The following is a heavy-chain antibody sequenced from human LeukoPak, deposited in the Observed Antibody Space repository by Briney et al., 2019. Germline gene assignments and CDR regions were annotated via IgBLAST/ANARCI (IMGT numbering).Heavy chain of an antibody. CDR3: AKRQQQRSFFDY. J-gene: IGHJ4*02. Sequence: PGGSLRLSCAASGFSFSSYAMNWVRQAPGKGLEWVSAISGSGGSTYYADSVKGRFTISRDNSKNTLYLQMNSLRAEDTAVYYCAKRQQQRSFFDYWGQGTLVTVSS. CDR1: GFSFSSYA. D-gene: IGHD6-13*01. V-gene: IGHV3-23*01. CDR2: ISGSGGST.